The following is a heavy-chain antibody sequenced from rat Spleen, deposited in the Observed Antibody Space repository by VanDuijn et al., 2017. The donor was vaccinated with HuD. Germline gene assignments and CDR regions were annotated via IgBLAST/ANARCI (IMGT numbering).Heavy chain of an antibody. CDR2: ISYDGGST. J-gene: IGHJ4*01. Sequence: EVQLVESGGGLVQPGRSLKLSCAASGFTFSDYYMAWVRQAPTKGLEWVASISYDGGSTYYRDSVKGRFTISRDNAKSTLYLQMDSLRSEDTATYYCARHYGGYSEYVMDAWGQGASVTVSS. D-gene: IGHD1-11*01. V-gene: IGHV5-20*01. CDR1: GFTFSDYY. CDR3: ARHYGGYSEYVMDA.